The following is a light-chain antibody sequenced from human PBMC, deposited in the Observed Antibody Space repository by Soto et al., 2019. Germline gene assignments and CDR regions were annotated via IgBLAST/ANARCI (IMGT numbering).Light chain of an antibody. Sequence: IVITQSPATLSVSPGERATLSCRASQSVNIYLAWYQQKPGQAPRLLIFGASSRATGIPARFSGSGSGTEFNLTISSLQSEDFAAYFCQQYDDWLRLTFGGGTQVEIK. V-gene: IGKV3D-15*01. J-gene: IGKJ4*01. CDR2: GAS. CDR1: QSVNIY. CDR3: QQYDDWLRLT.